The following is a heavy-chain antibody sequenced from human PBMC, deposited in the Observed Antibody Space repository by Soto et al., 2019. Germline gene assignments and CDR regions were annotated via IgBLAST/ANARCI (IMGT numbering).Heavy chain of an antibody. J-gene: IGHJ4*02. CDR2: IYYSGST. D-gene: IGHD6-19*01. CDR1: GGSISSYY. CDR3: ARFYSSGVPKFDY. V-gene: IGHV4-59*01. Sequence: PSETLSLTCTVSGGSISSYYWSWIRQPPGKGLEWIGYIYYSGSTNYNPSLKSRVTISVDTSKNQFSLKLSSVTAADTAVYYCARFYSSGVPKFDYWGQGTLVTVSS.